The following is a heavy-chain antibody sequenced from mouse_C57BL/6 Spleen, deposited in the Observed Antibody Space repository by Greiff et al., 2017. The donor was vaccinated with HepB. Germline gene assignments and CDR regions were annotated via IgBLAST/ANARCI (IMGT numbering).Heavy chain of an antibody. D-gene: IGHD2-2*01. CDR1: GFSLTSYG. Sequence: QVQLKESGPGLVAPSQSLSITCTVSGFSLTSYGVHWVRQPPGKGLEWLVVIWSDGSTTYNSALKSRLSISKDNSKSQVFLKMNSLQTDDTAMYYCARQQGHYGYDFYYAMDYWGQGTSVTVSS. V-gene: IGHV2-6-1*01. J-gene: IGHJ4*01. CDR2: IWSDGST. CDR3: ARQQGHYGYDFYYAMDY.